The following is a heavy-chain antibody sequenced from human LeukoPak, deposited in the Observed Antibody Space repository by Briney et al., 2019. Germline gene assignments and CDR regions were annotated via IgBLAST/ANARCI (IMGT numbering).Heavy chain of an antibody. CDR2: IYYGENT. V-gene: IGHV4-39*01. D-gene: IGHD3-22*01. Sequence: SETLSLTCTVSGGSISSGPYYWGWIRQPPGKGLEWIGNIYYGENTYYNPSLKSRVAISIDTSKNQFYLKLSSLTAADTAVYYCARRDDSSGYHKIFDYWGPGTLVTVSS. CDR1: GGSISSGPYY. J-gene: IGHJ4*02. CDR3: ARRDDSSGYHKIFDY.